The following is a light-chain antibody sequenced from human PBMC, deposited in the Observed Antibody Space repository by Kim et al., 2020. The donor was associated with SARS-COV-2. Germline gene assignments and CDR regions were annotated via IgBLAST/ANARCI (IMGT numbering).Light chain of an antibody. CDR3: CSYAGNNRRV. Sequence: QSALTQPASVSGSPGQSITISCTGTSSDVGGYNLVSWYQQHPGKAPKLMIYEVTKRPSGVPDRFSGSKSGNTASLTISGLQAEDEAEYYCCSYAGNNRRVFGSGTKVTVL. CDR1: SSDVGGYNL. CDR2: EVT. J-gene: IGLJ1*01. V-gene: IGLV2-23*02.